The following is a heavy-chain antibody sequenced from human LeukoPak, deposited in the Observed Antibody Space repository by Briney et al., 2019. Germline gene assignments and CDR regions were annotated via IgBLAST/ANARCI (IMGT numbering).Heavy chain of an antibody. D-gene: IGHD3-9*01. Sequence: SETLSLTCTVSGVSISSGDYYWSWIRQPPGKGLEWIGYIYYSGSTYYNPSLKSRVTISVETSKNQFSLKLSSVTAADTAVYYCARVDILTGPFSMDVWGQGTTVTVSS. J-gene: IGHJ6*02. V-gene: IGHV4-30-4*01. CDR1: GVSISSGDYY. CDR3: ARVDILTGPFSMDV. CDR2: IYYSGST.